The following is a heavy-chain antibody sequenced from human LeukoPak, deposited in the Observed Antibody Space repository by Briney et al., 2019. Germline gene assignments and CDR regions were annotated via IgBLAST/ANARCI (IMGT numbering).Heavy chain of an antibody. D-gene: IGHD6-13*01. J-gene: IGHJ5*02. CDR3: ARLEQYSSSWYQRPQLGWFDP. CDR2: IYYSGST. CDR1: GGSISSYY. Sequence: SETLSLTCTVSGGSISSYYWSWIRQPPGKGLEWIGYIYYSGSTNYNPSLKSRVTISVDTSKNQFSLKLSSVTAADTAVYYCARLEQYSSSWYQRPQLGWFDPWGQGTLVTVSS. V-gene: IGHV4-59*08.